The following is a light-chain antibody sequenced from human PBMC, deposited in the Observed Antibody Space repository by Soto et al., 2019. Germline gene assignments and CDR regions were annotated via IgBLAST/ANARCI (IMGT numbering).Light chain of an antibody. Sequence: DIQMTQSPSSVSASVGDRLTITCRASRDISNSLAWYQQTPGKAPKLLLRGASSLHRGVPSRFSGGGAGTAFTLTISSLQPGDFATYNCQQTSAFPRTCGQGTKVDVK. V-gene: IGKV1-12*01. CDR1: RDISNS. J-gene: IGKJ1*01. CDR2: GAS. CDR3: QQTSAFPRT.